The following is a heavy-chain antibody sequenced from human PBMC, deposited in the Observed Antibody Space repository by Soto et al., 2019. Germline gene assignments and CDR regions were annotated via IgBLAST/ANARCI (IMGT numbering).Heavy chain of an antibody. J-gene: IGHJ6*02. CDR3: ARVMRVRGYDSNYYYYGMDV. CDR1: GGSISSGGYS. Sequence: QLQLQESGSGLVKPSQTLSLTCAVSGGSISSGGYSWSWIRQPPGKGLEWIGYIYHSGSTYYNPSLKSRVTISVDRAKNQFSLKLSSVTAADTAVYYCARVMRVRGYDSNYYYYGMDVWGQGTTVTVSS. V-gene: IGHV4-30-2*01. D-gene: IGHD5-12*01. CDR2: IYHSGST.